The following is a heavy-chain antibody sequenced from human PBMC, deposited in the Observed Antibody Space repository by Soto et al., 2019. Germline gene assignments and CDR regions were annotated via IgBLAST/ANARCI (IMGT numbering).Heavy chain of an antibody. CDR3: VRGLASAYLDS. V-gene: IGHV1-2*04. J-gene: IGHJ4*02. CDR1: GYTFTGYY. CDR2: INPNSGGT. Sequence: GASVKVSCKTSGYTFTGYYIHWVRQAPGQGLEWMGRINPNSGGTNYAQKFQRWVTMTRDTSISTAYMELSRLNSDDTAVYYCVRGLASAYLDSWGQGTLVTVSS.